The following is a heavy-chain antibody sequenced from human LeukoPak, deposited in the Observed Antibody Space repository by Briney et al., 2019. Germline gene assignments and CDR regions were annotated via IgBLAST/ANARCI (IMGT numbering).Heavy chain of an antibody. V-gene: IGHV1-69*05. CDR3: VFDSSGYLSRSLPPYFDH. Sequence: SVKVSCKASGGTFSNYAINWVRQAPGQGLEWMGGIIPMFGTVKYAQKLQGRATLRTDESTSTAYMELCSLTSEDTAVYYCVFDSSGYLSRSLPPYFDHWGQGTLVIVS. CDR1: GGTFSNYA. J-gene: IGHJ4*02. CDR2: IIPMFGTV. D-gene: IGHD3-22*01.